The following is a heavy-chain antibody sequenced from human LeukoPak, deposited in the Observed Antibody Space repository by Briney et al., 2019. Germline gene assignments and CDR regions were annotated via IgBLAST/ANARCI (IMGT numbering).Heavy chain of an antibody. CDR2: IYHSGST. CDR1: GYSISSGYY. D-gene: IGHD2-15*01. J-gene: IGHJ6*03. Sequence: SETLSLTCTVSGYSISSGYYWGWIRQPPGKGLEWIGNIYHSGSTYYNPSLKSRVTISVDTSKNQFSLKLSSVTAADTAVYYCARVVNCSGGSCYTPDYYMDVWGKGTTVTVSS. V-gene: IGHV4-38-2*02. CDR3: ARVVNCSGGSCYTPDYYMDV.